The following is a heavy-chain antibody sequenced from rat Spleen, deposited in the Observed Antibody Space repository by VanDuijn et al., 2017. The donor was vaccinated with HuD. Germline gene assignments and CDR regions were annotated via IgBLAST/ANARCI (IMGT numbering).Heavy chain of an antibody. V-gene: IGHV4-2*01. D-gene: IGHD1-11*01. CDR1: GFNFNDYW. CDR3: GRAATEGHDY. Sequence: EVKLVESGGGLVQPGRSLKLSCAASGFNFNDYWMGWVRQAPGKGLEWIGEINKDSRTIKYTPSLKDKFTISRDNAQNTLYLQMNKLGSEDTAIYYCGRAATEGHDYWGQGVMVTVSS. CDR2: INKDSRTI. J-gene: IGHJ2*01.